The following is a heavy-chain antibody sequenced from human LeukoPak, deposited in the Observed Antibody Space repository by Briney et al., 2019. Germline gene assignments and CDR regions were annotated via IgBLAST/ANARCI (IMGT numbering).Heavy chain of an antibody. Sequence: AASVTVSCTASGYTFTSYDFNWVRQATGQRPEWMGWMSPNSGDTGYAQEFQDRVTMTRNTSISTAYMELSSLRSDDTAVYYCARGPPNWGYDYWGPGTLVTVSS. CDR2: MSPNSGDT. CDR1: GYTFTSYD. D-gene: IGHD7-27*01. J-gene: IGHJ4*02. CDR3: ARGPPNWGYDY. V-gene: IGHV1-8*01.